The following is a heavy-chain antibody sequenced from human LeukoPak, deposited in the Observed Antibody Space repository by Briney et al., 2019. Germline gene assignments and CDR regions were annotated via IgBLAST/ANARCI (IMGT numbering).Heavy chain of an antibody. CDR1: GFTFSSYW. Sequence: PGGSLRLSCAASGFTFSSYWMHWVRQAPGKGLVWVSRINSDVSSTSYADSVKGRFTISRDNAKNTLYLQMNSLRAEDTAVYYCARGLHKGVFDYWGQGTLVTVSS. CDR3: ARGLHKGVFDY. V-gene: IGHV3-74*01. D-gene: IGHD4-11*01. CDR2: INSDVSST. J-gene: IGHJ4*02.